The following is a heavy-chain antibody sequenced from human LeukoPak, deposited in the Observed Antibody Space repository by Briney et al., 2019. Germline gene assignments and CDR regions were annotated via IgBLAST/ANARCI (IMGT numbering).Heavy chain of an antibody. CDR2: IDPGGGST. J-gene: IGHJ4*02. CDR3: ARALYRGDY. V-gene: IGHV1-46*01. Sequence: ASVKVSCKASGYTFTSYYMLWVRQAPGEGLEWMGIIDPGGGSTSYAQKFQGRVTMTRDTSTSTVYMELSSLRSEDTAVYYCARALYRGDYWGQGTLVTVSS. CDR1: GYTFTSYY. D-gene: IGHD2-2*02.